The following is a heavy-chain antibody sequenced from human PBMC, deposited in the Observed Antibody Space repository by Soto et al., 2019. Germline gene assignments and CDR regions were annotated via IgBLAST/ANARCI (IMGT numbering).Heavy chain of an antibody. CDR3: ARRRRDYDILTGPFDY. J-gene: IGHJ4*02. Sequence: PSETLSLTCTVSGGSISSGGYYWSWIRQHPGKGLEWIGYIYYSGSTYYNPSLKSRVTISVDTSKNQFSLKLSSVTAADTALYYCARRRRDYDILTGPFDYWGQGTLVTVSS. D-gene: IGHD3-9*01. CDR2: IYYSGST. CDR1: GGSISSGGYY. V-gene: IGHV4-31*03.